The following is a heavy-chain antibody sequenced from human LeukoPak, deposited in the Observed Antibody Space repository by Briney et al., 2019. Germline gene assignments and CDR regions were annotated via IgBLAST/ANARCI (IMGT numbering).Heavy chain of an antibody. J-gene: IGHJ5*02. V-gene: IGHV3-21*01. CDR1: GFTFSSYS. Sequence: PGGSLRLSCAASGFTFSSYSMNWVRQAPGKGLEWVSSISSSSSYIYYADSVKGRFTISRDNAKNSLYLQMNSLRAEDTAVYYCASHIAAARFDPWGQGTLVTVSS. CDR3: ASHIAAARFDP. CDR2: ISSSSSYI. D-gene: IGHD6-13*01.